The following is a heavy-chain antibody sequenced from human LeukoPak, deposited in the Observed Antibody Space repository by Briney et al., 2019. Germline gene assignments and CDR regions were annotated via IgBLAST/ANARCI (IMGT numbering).Heavy chain of an antibody. CDR1: GGSIGSYF. V-gene: IGHV4-4*07. Sequence: PSETLSLTCTVSGGSIGSYFWSWIRQPAGKGLEWIGRIYTSGITNYNPSLQSRVTMSLDTSKNQSSLNLSSVTAADTAVYYCARDSTSSRAPDYWGQGTLVTVSS. D-gene: IGHD2-2*01. J-gene: IGHJ4*02. CDR2: IYTSGIT. CDR3: ARDSTSSRAPDY.